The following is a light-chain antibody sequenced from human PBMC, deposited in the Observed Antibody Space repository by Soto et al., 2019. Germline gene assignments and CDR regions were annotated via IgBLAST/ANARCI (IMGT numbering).Light chain of an antibody. CDR2: LDT. CDR3: QAWDATSGVV. J-gene: IGLJ2*01. Sequence: SSELTQPPSVSVSPGQTASITCSGANLGDRYACWYQQKPGQSPVLVIYLDTKRPSGIPERFSGSNSGNTATLTISGTQAMDEADYYCQAWDATSGVVFGGGTKLTVL. V-gene: IGLV3-1*01. CDR1: NLGDRY.